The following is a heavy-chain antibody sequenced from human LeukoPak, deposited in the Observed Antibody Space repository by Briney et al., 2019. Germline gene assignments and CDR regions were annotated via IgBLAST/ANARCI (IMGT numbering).Heavy chain of an antibody. V-gene: IGHV3-33*06. CDR1: GFTFSSYG. CDR2: IWNDGSNK. CDR3: AKDRSYSGYDYTEGFDY. D-gene: IGHD5-12*01. J-gene: IGHJ4*02. Sequence: PGGSLRLSCAASGFTFSSYGMHWVRQAPGKGLEWVAVIWNDGSNKYYADSVKGRFTISRDNSKNTLYLQMNSLRAEDTAVYYCAKDRSYSGYDYTEGFDYWGQGTLVTVSS.